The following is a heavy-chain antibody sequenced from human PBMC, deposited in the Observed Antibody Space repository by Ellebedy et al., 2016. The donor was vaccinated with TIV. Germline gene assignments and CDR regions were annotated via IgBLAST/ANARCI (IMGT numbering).Heavy chain of an antibody. CDR3: ATREWQDPMDV. CDR1: GHSFTRYG. Sequence: ASVKVSCXASGHSFTRYGIHWVRQAPGQRLEWMGWFNTGNGNTKYSQKLQGRVTITTDTSASTAYMELSSLMSEDTAVYYCATREWQDPMDVWGQGTTVTVSS. D-gene: IGHD3-3*01. V-gene: IGHV1-3*04. CDR2: FNTGNGNT. J-gene: IGHJ6*02.